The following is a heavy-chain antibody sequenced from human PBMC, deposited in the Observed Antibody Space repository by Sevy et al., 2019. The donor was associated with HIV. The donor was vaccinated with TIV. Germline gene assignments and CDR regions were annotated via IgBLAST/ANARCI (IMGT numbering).Heavy chain of an antibody. V-gene: IGHV3-9*01. J-gene: IGHJ4*02. CDR3: AKDFYYESSDYYGTFDC. D-gene: IGHD3-22*01. CDR2: ISWNSDNR. Sequence: GGSLRLSCAASGFNFEGYSMHWIRQAPGKGLEWVSIISWNSDNRAYVDSVKGRFTISRDDAKKSVYLQMNSLRAEDTALYYCAKDFYYESSDYYGTFDCWGQGTLVTVSS. CDR1: GFNFEGYS.